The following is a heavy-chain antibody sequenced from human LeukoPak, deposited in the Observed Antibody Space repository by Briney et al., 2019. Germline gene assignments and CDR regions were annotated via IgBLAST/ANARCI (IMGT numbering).Heavy chain of an antibody. V-gene: IGHV1-18*01. J-gene: IGHJ5*02. CDR1: GYRFTKDC. CDR2: ISTNNGDT. Sequence: PRASVKASCKVPGYRFTKDCTSGVRQAPGQGLEWMGWISTNNGDTNYAQKFQGRVTMTTDTSTSTVYMELRSLSPDDTAVYYCARPYSSGWFDLWGQGTLVTVSS. CDR3: ARPYSSGWFDL. D-gene: IGHD6-19*01.